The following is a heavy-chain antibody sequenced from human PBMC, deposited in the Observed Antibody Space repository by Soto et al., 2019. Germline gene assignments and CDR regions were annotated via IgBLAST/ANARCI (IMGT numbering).Heavy chain of an antibody. CDR3: ANLSPLGELPLLFDY. CDR2: IYYSGST. CDR1: GGSISSYY. Sequence: SETLSLTCTVSGGSISSYYWSWIRRPPGKGLEWIGYIYYSGSTNYNPSLKSRVTISVDNSKNTLYLQMNSLRAEDTAVYYCANLSPLGELPLLFDYWGQGTLVTVSS. V-gene: IGHV4-59*12. D-gene: IGHD3-16*02. J-gene: IGHJ4*02.